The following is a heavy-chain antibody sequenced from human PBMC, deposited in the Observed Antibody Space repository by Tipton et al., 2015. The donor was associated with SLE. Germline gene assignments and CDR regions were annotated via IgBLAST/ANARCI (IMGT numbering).Heavy chain of an antibody. Sequence: SLRLSCAASGFTFSSYAMSWVRQAPGKGLEWVSAISGSGGSTYYADSVKGRFTISRDNSKNTLYLQMNSLRADDTALYFCARHDQLKDALDIWGQGTMVIVSS. CDR2: ISGSGGST. CDR3: ARHDQLKDALDI. CDR1: GFTFSSYA. V-gene: IGHV3-23*01. D-gene: IGHD1-1*01. J-gene: IGHJ3*02.